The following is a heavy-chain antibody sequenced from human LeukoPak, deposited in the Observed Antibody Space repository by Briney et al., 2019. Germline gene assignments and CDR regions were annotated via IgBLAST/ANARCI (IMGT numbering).Heavy chain of an antibody. Sequence: SGTLSLACAVSGGSISSSNWWSWVRQPPGKGLEWIGEIYHSGSTNYNPSLKSRVTISVDKSKNQFSLKLSSVTAADTAVYYCATEYCSGGSCADYWGQGTLVTVSS. J-gene: IGHJ4*02. CDR2: IYHSGST. CDR1: GGSISSSNW. CDR3: ATEYCSGGSCADY. V-gene: IGHV4-4*02. D-gene: IGHD2-15*01.